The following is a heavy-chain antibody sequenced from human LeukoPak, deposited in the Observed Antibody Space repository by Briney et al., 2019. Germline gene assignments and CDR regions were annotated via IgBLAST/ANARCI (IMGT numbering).Heavy chain of an antibody. CDR2: ISSSSSYI. V-gene: IGHV3-21*01. Sequence: GGSLRLSCAASGFTFSSYSMNWVRQAPGKGLEWVSSISSSSSYIYYADSVKGRFTISRDNAKNSLFLQMNSLRVEDTAMYYCAREGGYNYDGDFWGQGTLVTVSS. D-gene: IGHD5-24*01. CDR3: AREGGYNYDGDF. J-gene: IGHJ4*02. CDR1: GFTFSSYS.